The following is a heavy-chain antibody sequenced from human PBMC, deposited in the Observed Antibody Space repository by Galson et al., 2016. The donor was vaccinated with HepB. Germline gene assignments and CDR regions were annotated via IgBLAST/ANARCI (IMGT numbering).Heavy chain of an antibody. Sequence: SVRLSCAASGFTFSTYAMHWVRQAPGRGLEWVALIWYYGSNEYYADSVKGRFTISRDNSKNTLYLQMNSLRAEDTAVYYCARVAAGRFKVVPPNRLDKYYMDVWGKGTTVTVSS. CDR1: GFTFSTYA. V-gene: IGHV3-33*01. CDR2: IWYYGSNE. J-gene: IGHJ6*03. D-gene: IGHD2-2*01. CDR3: ARVAAGRFKVVPPNRLDKYYMDV.